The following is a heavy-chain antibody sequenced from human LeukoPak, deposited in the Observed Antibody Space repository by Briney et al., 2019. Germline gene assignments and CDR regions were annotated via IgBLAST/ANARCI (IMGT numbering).Heavy chain of an antibody. D-gene: IGHD2-2*01. CDR1: GGSISSSSYY. Sequence: SETLSLTCTVSGGSISSSSYYWGWIRQPPGKGLEWIGSIYYSGSTYYNPSLKSRVTISVDTSKNQFSLKLSSVTAADTAVYYCARWYAEYCSSTSRYFAFDIWGQGTMVTVSS. J-gene: IGHJ3*02. CDR3: ARWYAEYCSSTSRYFAFDI. V-gene: IGHV4-39*07. CDR2: IYYSGST.